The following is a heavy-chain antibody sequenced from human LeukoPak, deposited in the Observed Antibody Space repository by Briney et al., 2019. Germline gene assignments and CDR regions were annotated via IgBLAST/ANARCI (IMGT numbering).Heavy chain of an antibody. D-gene: IGHD3-10*01. CDR1: GFTFRAYA. J-gene: IGHJ6*03. CDR3: AKDSVSITMVRGVIRSYYYMDV. V-gene: IGHV3-23*01. CDR2: ISGGGFST. Sequence: GGSLRLSCAASGFTFRAYAMNWVRQAPGKGLEWVSVISGGGFSTYYADSVRGRVTISRDNSKNTLYLQMNSLRAEDTAVYYCAKDSVSITMVRGVIRSYYYMDVWGKGTTVTISS.